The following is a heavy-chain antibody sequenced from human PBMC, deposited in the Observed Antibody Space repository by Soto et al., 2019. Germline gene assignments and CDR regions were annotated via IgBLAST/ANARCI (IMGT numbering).Heavy chain of an antibody. V-gene: IGHV1-24*01. J-gene: IGHJ3*02. CDR1: GYTLTELS. D-gene: IGHD3-22*01. CDR3: ATKDYYDSSGYYYLGAFDI. CDR2: FDPEDGET. Sequence: ASVKVSCKVSGYTLTELSMHWVRQAPGKGLEWMGGFDPEDGETIYAQKFQGRVTMTEDTSTDTAYMELSSLRSEDTAVYYCATKDYYDSSGYYYLGAFDIWGQGXMVTV.